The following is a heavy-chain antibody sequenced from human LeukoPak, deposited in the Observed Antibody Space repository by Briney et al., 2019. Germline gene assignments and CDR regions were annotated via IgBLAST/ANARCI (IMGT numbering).Heavy chain of an antibody. CDR1: GFSFSSYW. V-gene: IGHV3-74*01. J-gene: IGHJ4*02. Sequence: QPGGSLRLSCAASGFSFSSYWMHWVRQAPGKGLVWVSAINSDGSSATYADSVEGRFAISRDNAKNTLYLQMNSLRAEDTAVYYCARPGRGYSYGSFDYWGQGTLVTVSS. CDR3: ARPGRGYSYGSFDY. D-gene: IGHD5-18*01. CDR2: INSDGSSA.